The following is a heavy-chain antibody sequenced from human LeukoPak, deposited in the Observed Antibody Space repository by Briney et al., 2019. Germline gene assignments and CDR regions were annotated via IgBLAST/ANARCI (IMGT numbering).Heavy chain of an antibody. Sequence: PGGSLRLSCAASGFTVSSNYMSWVRQAPGKGLEWVSVIYSGGSTYYADSVKGRFTISRDNSKNTLYLQMNSLRAEDTAVYYCARDMLDTAMDDYWGQGTLVTVSS. V-gene: IGHV3-53*05. D-gene: IGHD5-18*01. CDR1: GFTVSSNY. J-gene: IGHJ4*02. CDR2: IYSGGST. CDR3: ARDMLDTAMDDY.